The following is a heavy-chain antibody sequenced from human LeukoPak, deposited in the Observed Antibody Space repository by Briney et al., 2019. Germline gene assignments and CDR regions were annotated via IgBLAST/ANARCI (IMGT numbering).Heavy chain of an antibody. Sequence: GGSLRLSCAASGFTFSSYAVHWVRQAPGKGLEWVAVISYDGSNKYYADSVKGRFTISRDNSKNTLYLQMNSLRAEDTAVYYCARAVSGLGGNYWGQGTLVTVSS. CDR3: ARAVSGLGGNY. D-gene: IGHD3-10*01. J-gene: IGHJ4*02. CDR2: ISYDGSNK. V-gene: IGHV3-30*04. CDR1: GFTFSSYA.